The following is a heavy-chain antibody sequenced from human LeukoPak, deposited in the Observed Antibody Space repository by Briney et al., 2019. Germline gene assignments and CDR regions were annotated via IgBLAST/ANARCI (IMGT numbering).Heavy chain of an antibody. CDR3: AKDLARYRNSYFDY. D-gene: IGHD1-1*01. Sequence: PGGSLRLSCAASGFTFNSYAMSWVRQAPEKGLEWVATISGSGGGTYYADSVKGRFTISRDDSKNTLYLQMNSLRAEDTAVYYCAKDLARYRNSYFDYWGQGTLVTVSS. V-gene: IGHV3-23*01. J-gene: IGHJ4*02. CDR2: ISGSGGGT. CDR1: GFTFNSYA.